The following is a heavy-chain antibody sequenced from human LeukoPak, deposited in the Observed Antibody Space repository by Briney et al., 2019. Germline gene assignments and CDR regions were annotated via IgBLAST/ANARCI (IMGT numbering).Heavy chain of an antibody. Sequence: GGSLRLSCAGSGFSFSFPFNYQAMSWVRQAPGKGLEWVSGISGSGDSTYYADCVKGRLTISRDNSKNTLYLQMNSLRAEDTAVYYCAQDRTTMIVDAFDIWGQGTMVTASS. CDR2: ISGSGDST. V-gene: IGHV3-23*01. CDR1: GFSFSFPFNYQA. CDR3: AQDRTTMIVDAFDI. J-gene: IGHJ3*02. D-gene: IGHD3-22*01.